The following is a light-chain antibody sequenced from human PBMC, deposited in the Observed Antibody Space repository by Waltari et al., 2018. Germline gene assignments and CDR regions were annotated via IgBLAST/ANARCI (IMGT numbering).Light chain of an antibody. CDR1: SGHSNYA. J-gene: IGLJ3*02. CDR3: QTGGFGIWV. V-gene: IGLV4-69*01. CDR2: VNSDGSH. Sequence: QLLLTQSPSASASLGASVKLTCTLSSGHSNYAIAWHQQQPDKGPRYLMKVNSDGSHIKGDGIPDRFSGSSSGAERYLTISSLPSEDEADYYCQTGGFGIWVFGGGTKLTVI.